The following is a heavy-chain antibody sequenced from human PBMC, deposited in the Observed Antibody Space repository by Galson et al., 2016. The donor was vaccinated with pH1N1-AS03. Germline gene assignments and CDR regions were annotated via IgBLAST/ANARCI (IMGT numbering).Heavy chain of an antibody. D-gene: IGHD6-13*01. CDR1: GYTFSNYW. V-gene: IGHV5-51*01. J-gene: IGHJ5*02. CDR3: ARRDYNSSYLLPYNWLDP. Sequence: QSGAEVKKPGESLKISCKGSGYTFSNYWIVWVRQMPGKGLEWMGIIYPGDSARYSPSFQGQVTISADKSLSTAYLQWSSLKASDTCIYYCARRDYNSSYLLPYNWLDPWGQGTLVTVSS. CDR2: IYPGDSA.